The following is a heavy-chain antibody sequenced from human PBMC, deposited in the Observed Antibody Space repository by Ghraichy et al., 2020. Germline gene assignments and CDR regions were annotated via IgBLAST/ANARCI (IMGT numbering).Heavy chain of an antibody. J-gene: IGHJ4*02. V-gene: IGHV3-43*02. D-gene: IGHD5-24*01. CDR3: AKVDAYNRPIDY. CDR1: GFTFDDYA. Sequence: GGSLRLSCAASGFTFDDYAMHWVRQAPGKGLEWVSLISGDGGSTYYPDSVKGRFTISRDNSKNSLYLQMNSLRTEDTALYYCAKVDAYNRPIDYWGQGTLVTVSS. CDR2: ISGDGGST.